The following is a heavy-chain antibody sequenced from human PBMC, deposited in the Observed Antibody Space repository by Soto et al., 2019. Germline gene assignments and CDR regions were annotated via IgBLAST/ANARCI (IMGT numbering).Heavy chain of an antibody. V-gene: IGHV3-15*01. D-gene: IGHD1-1*01. J-gene: IGHJ4*02. CDR2: IRSQTHGGTT. CDR1: GFSFINVW. Sequence: GGSLRLSCTASGFSFINVWMTWVRQAPGKGLEWVGHIRSQTHGGTTDYAAPVKGRFTISRDDSKNTLYLQMNSLKVDDTAVYYCTTDFLQTGTTFDYWGQGTLVTVSS. CDR3: TTDFLQTGTTFDY.